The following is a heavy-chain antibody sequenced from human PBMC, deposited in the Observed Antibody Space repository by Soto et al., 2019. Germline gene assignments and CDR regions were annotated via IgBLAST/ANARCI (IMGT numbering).Heavy chain of an antibody. V-gene: IGHV3-30*18. Sequence: QVQLVESGGGVVQPGRSLRLSCAASGFTFSSYGMHWVRQAPGKGLEWVAVISYDGSNKYYADSVKGRFTISRDNSKNQLYLQINCLRAEDTAVYYCAKDGFVVVPAATFQCYLTYSSYCMGVWGQGTTVTVSS. CDR1: GFTFSSYG. CDR2: ISYDGSNK. D-gene: IGHD2-2*01. CDR3: AKDGFVVVPAATFQCYLTYSSYCMGV. J-gene: IGHJ6*02.